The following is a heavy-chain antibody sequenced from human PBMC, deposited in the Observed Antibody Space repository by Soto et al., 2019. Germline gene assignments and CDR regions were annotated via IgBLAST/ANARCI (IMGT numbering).Heavy chain of an antibody. J-gene: IGHJ1*01. CDR1: GFTFSSYA. CDR3: ANYYGDYAGGEFFQH. V-gene: IGHV3-23*01. Sequence: EVQLLESGGGLVQPGGSLRLSCAPSGFTFSSYAMNWVRQAPGKGLEWVSAITGSGGSKWYADSVKGRFTISRDNSKNTLYIQMNILRAEDTALYYCANYYGDYAGGEFFQHWGQGTLVTVSS. D-gene: IGHD4-17*01. CDR2: ITGSGGSK.